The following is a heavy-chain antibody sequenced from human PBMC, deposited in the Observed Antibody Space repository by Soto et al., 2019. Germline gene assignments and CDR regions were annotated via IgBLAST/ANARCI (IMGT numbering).Heavy chain of an antibody. J-gene: IGHJ6*02. CDR3: ARPGSYSSSWNYRMDV. D-gene: IGHD6-13*01. Sequence: WESLKISCKGSGYSFTSYWIGWVRQMPGKGLEWMGIIYPGDSDTRYSPSFQGQVTISADKSISTAYLQWSSLKASDTAMYYCARPGSYSSSWNYRMDVWGQGTTVTVSS. V-gene: IGHV5-51*01. CDR1: GYSFTSYW. CDR2: IYPGDSDT.